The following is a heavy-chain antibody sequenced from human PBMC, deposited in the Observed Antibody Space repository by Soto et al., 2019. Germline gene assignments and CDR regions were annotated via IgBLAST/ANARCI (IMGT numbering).Heavy chain of an antibody. J-gene: IGHJ3*02. V-gene: IGHV3-33*08. CDR1: GFAFTNHG. Sequence: AGGSLGLSCAACGFAFTNHGMHGVGQAPGKGLEWVGVIWANGINKYFADSVRGRFTISRDNSKNTLDGQMNSLRAEDTALYYCVRERGPFDAFDIWGQGTMVTVSS. CDR3: VRERGPFDAFDI. CDR2: IWANGINK.